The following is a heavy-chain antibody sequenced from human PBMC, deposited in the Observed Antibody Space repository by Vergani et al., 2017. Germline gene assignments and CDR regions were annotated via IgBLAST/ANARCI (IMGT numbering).Heavy chain of an antibody. Sequence: EVQLLESGGGLVQPGGSLRLSCAASGFTFSSYAMSWVRQAPGKGLEWVSAISGSGGSTYYADSVKGRFTISRGNSKNTMYLQMNSLRVEDTAVYYCARDMYYYASSRYYPLHQEAFDIWGQGTMVTVSS. J-gene: IGHJ3*02. CDR3: ARDMYYYASSRYYPLHQEAFDI. D-gene: IGHD3-22*01. V-gene: IGHV3-23*01. CDR1: GFTFSSYA. CDR2: ISGSGGST.